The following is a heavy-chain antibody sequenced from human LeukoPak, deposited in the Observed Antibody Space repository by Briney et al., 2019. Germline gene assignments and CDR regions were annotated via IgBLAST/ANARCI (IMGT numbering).Heavy chain of an antibody. CDR2: IIPIFGTA. CDR1: GGTFSSYA. CDR3: ARTGIRRDSSSWYGFVY. J-gene: IGHJ4*02. Sequence: SVKVSCKASGGTFSSYAISWVRQAPGQGLEWMGRIIPIFGTANYAQKFQGRVTITTDESTSTAYMELSSLRSEDTAVYYCARTGIRRDSSSWYGFVYWGQGTLVTVSS. V-gene: IGHV1-69*05. D-gene: IGHD6-13*01.